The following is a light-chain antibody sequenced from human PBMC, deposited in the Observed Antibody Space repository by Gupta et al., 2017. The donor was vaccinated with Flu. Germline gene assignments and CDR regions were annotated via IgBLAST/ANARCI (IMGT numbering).Light chain of an antibody. CDR3: QELSTFP. V-gene: IGKV1-9*01. J-gene: IGKJ4*01. Sequence: QLTQSPSFLSGSVGDRVTITCRASQDISTYLAWYQQKPGKAPKLLIYAASTLQRGVPSRFSGSGSGTEFTLTISSLQPEDFATYHCQELSTFPFGGGTKVEIK. CDR2: AAS. CDR1: QDISTY.